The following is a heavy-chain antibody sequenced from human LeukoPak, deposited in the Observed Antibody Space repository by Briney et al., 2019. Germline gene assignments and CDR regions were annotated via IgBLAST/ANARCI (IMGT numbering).Heavy chain of an antibody. Sequence: GGSLRLSCAASGFTVSSNYMSWVRQAPGKGLEWVSAISGSGGSTYYADSVKGRFTISRDNSKNTLYLQMNSLRAEDTAVYYCAKAYGIAVAGTGYWGQGTLVTVSS. CDR3: AKAYGIAVAGTGY. CDR2: ISGSGGST. CDR1: GFTVSSNY. V-gene: IGHV3-23*01. J-gene: IGHJ4*02. D-gene: IGHD6-19*01.